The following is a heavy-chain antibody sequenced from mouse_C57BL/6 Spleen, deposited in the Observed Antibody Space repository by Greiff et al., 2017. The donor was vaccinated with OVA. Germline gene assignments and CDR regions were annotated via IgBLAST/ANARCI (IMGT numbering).Heavy chain of an antibody. V-gene: IGHV6-3*01. D-gene: IGHD2-4*01. Sequence: EVQGVESGGGLVQPGGSMKLSCVASGFTFSNYWMNWVRQSPEKGLEWVAQIRLKSDNYATPYAESVKGRFTISRDDSKSSVYLQMNNLRAEDTGIYYCTRLRYYFDYWGQGTTLTVSS. CDR2: IRLKSDNYAT. CDR1: GFTFSNYW. J-gene: IGHJ2*01. CDR3: TRLRYYFDY.